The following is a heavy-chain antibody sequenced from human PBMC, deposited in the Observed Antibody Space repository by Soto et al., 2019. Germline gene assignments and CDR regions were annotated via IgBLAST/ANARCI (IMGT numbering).Heavy chain of an antibody. CDR3: AREGSYSAYNFAHGIQLWSFDF. D-gene: IGHD5-12*01. CDR1: GGSINTFY. CDR2: IFSSGST. J-gene: IGHJ4*02. Sequence: SSETLSLTCTVSGGSINTFYWSWVRQPAGKGLEWIGRIFSSGSTSFNPSLESRVAMSVDTSKNHFSLNLSSVTAADMAVYYCAREGSYSAYNFAHGIQLWSFDFWGQGALVTVSS. V-gene: IGHV4-4*07.